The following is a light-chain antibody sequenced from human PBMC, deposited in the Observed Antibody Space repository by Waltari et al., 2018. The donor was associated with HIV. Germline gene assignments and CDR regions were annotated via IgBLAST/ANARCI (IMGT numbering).Light chain of an antibody. Sequence: QSVLTQPPSASGTPGQRVTISCSGRHPNIGRHNVLWYQHPPWAAPKLLISFNDQLPSGVPDRFSGSKSGTSASLVISGLRSEDEADYFCSVWDDSLAGWMFGGGTRLTVL. CDR1: HPNIGRHN. CDR2: FND. CDR3: SVWDDSLAGWM. V-gene: IGLV1-47*02. J-gene: IGLJ3*02.